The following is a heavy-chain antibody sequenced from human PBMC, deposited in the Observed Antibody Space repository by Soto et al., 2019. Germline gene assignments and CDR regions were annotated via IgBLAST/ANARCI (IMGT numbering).Heavy chain of an antibody. D-gene: IGHD4-4*01. Sequence: LRLSCAASRFTFSTYAIRWVRQAPGKGLEWVSGISGRSSTTYYADSVKGRFTFSRDNSKTTLYLQMNTPRAVDTAIYYRASRVTISTSYYYCLDGWGQGTTVTVSS. CDR2: ISGRSSTT. J-gene: IGHJ6*02. CDR3: ASRVTISTSYYYCLDG. V-gene: IGHV3-23*01. CDR1: RFTFSTYA.